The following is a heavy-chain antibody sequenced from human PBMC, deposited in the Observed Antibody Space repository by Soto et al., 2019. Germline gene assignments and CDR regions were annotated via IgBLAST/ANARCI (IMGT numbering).Heavy chain of an antibody. Sequence: PGGSLRLSCEASGFIFDTYAMSWVRQAPGKGLEWVSAISSSSGVATYYADSVKGRFTISRDNFKNTLYLQMNSLRAEDTAVYYCAKYFMVATATTAYAFDMWGQGTMVTVSS. CDR1: GFIFDTYA. V-gene: IGHV3-23*01. CDR3: AKYFMVATATTAYAFDM. CDR2: ISSSSGVAT. D-gene: IGHD4-17*01. J-gene: IGHJ3*02.